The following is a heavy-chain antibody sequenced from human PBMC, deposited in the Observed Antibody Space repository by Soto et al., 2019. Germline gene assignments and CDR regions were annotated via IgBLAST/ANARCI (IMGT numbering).Heavy chain of an antibody. D-gene: IGHD6-19*01. Sequence: GGSLRLSCAASGFTFSSYAMSWVRQAPGKGLEWVSAISGSGGSTYYADSVKGRFAISRDNSKNKLYLQMNSLRAEDTAVYYCAKDRPPMAGRYDAFDIWGQGTMVTVSS. V-gene: IGHV3-23*01. CDR2: ISGSGGST. CDR3: AKDRPPMAGRYDAFDI. J-gene: IGHJ3*02. CDR1: GFTFSSYA.